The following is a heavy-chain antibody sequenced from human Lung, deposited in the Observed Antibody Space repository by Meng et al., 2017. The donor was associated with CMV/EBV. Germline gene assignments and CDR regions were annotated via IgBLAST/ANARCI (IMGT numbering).Heavy chain of an antibody. Sequence: SGFTFSSYAMHWVRQAPGKGLEWVAVISYDGSNKYYADSVKGRFTISRDNSKNTLYLQMNSLRAEDTAVYYCARDTLLRFFGNFDYWGQGTLVTVSS. CDR2: ISYDGSNK. CDR3: ARDTLLRFFGNFDY. J-gene: IGHJ4*02. V-gene: IGHV3-30-3*01. D-gene: IGHD3-3*01. CDR1: GFTFSSYA.